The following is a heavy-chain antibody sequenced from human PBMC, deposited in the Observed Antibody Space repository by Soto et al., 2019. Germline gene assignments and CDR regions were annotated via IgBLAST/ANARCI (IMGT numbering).Heavy chain of an antibody. CDR1: GYSFTSYW. CDR2: IYPGDSDT. J-gene: IGHJ6*02. D-gene: IGHD3-3*01. V-gene: IGHV5-51*01. CDR3: GMWYYDFWSGYYIPGADYYGMDV. Sequence: GESLKISFKGSGYSFTSYWICWVRQMPVKGLEWMGIIYPGDSDTRCSPSFQGQVTISADKSISTAYLQWSSLKASDTAMDYCGMWYYDFWSGYYIPGADYYGMDVWGQGTTVTVSS.